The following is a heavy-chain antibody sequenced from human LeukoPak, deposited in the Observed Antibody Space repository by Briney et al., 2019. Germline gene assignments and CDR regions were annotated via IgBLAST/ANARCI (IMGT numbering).Heavy chain of an antibody. V-gene: IGHV3-9*01. CDR2: FCWVGGGF. D-gene: IGHD2-2*01. Sequence: GRSLRLSCAASGFTFDDYAMHWVRQAPGKGLEWVSGFCWVGGGFVYADFVRGRFTNSRDNAKNPLHLQMNSLRAEDTALYYCAKDTSSTSWGHMDVWGKGTTVTVSS. J-gene: IGHJ6*03. CDR3: AKDTSSTSWGHMDV. CDR1: GFTFDDYA.